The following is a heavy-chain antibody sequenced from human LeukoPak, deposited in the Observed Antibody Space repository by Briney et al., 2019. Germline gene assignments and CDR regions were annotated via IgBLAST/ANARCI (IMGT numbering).Heavy chain of an antibody. CDR2: ISNDGGGT. CDR1: GFIFNNYG. D-gene: IGHD3-22*01. CDR3: AKGGSGYFLDL. V-gene: IGHV3-23*01. Sequence: GGSLRLSCAASGFIFNNYGLIWVRQAPGKGREWVSAISNDGGGTTYADFVKGRFTISRDNSKNTLFLQMNSLRAEDTALYYCAKGGSGYFLDLWGQGTLVTVSS. J-gene: IGHJ5*02.